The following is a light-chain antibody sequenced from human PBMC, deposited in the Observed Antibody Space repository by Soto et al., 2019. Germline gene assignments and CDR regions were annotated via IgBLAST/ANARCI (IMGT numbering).Light chain of an antibody. V-gene: IGKV1-39*01. J-gene: IGKJ1*01. CDR2: AAS. CDR3: QQSHTWT. CDR1: QTISSY. Sequence: DIQMTQSPSSLSASVGDRVTITYRASQTISSYLNWYQQKPGNAPKVLIYAASSLRSGVPSRFSGSGSGTDFTLTISSLQPEDFATYYCQQSHTWTFGQGTKVELK.